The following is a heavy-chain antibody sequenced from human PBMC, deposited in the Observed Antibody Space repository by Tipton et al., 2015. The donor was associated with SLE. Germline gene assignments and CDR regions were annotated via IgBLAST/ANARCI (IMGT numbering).Heavy chain of an antibody. CDR1: GGSISSSSYY. J-gene: IGHJ4*02. Sequence: LRLSCTVSGGSISSSSYYWGWIRQPPGKGLEWIGSIYYSGSTYYNPSLKSRVTISVDTSKSQFSLKLSSVTAADTAVYYCARRDTILGPVDYWGQGTLVTVSS. CDR2: IYYSGST. V-gene: IGHV4-39*01. CDR3: ARRDTILGPVDY. D-gene: IGHD3-9*01.